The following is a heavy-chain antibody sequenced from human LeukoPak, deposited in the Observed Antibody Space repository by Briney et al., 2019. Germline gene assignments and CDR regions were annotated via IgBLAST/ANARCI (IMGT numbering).Heavy chain of an antibody. CDR3: ARVVDGSGSYYDDYYYYMDV. CDR2: IYYSGST. J-gene: IGHJ6*03. D-gene: IGHD3-10*01. CDR1: GGSISSYY. Sequence: SETLSLTCTVSGGSISSYYWSWIRQPPGKGLEWIGYIYYSGSTNYNPSLKSRVTISVDTSKNQFSLKLSSVTAADTAVYYCARVVDGSGSYYDDYYYYMDVWGKGTTVTVSS. V-gene: IGHV4-59*12.